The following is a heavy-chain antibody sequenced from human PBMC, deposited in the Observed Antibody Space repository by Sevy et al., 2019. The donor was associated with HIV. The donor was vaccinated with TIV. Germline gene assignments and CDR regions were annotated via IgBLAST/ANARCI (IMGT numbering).Heavy chain of an antibody. D-gene: IGHD2-21*02. Sequence: GGSLRLSCEASGFIFSSHGMQWVRHAPGKGLEWVAAITSFDGSNKYYADSVKGRFTISRDNSKNTVYLQMNNLRPEDTAVYYCAKWGGDYSGDSLHHWGQGILVTVSS. CDR1: GFIFSSHG. J-gene: IGHJ5*02. V-gene: IGHV3-30*18. CDR3: AKWGGDYSGDSLHH. CDR2: ITSFDGSNK.